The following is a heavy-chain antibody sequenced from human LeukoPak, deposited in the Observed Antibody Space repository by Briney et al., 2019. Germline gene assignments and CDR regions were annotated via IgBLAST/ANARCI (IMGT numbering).Heavy chain of an antibody. Sequence: GGSLRLSCAASGFTFSRYAMHWVRQAPGKGLEWVAVISDDGTFTLYGDSVRGRFTISRDSSKNTLYLQMNSLRLEDTAVYYCAGDPYRDAPDYFDYWGQGTLVTVSS. CDR3: AGDPYRDAPDYFDY. CDR2: ISDDGTFT. V-gene: IGHV3-30-3*01. J-gene: IGHJ4*02. CDR1: GFTFSRYA.